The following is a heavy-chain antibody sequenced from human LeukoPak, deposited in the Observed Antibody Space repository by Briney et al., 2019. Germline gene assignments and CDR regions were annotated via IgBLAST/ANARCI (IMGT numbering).Heavy chain of an antibody. V-gene: IGHV4-34*01. Sequence: SETLSLTCAVYGGSFSGYYWSWIRQPPGKGLEWIGEINHSGSTNYNPSLKSRVTISVDTSKNQFSLKLSSVTAADTAVYYCARDRLGTRYYLDYWGQGTLVTVSS. CDR1: GGSFSGYY. CDR2: INHSGST. CDR3: ARDRLGTRYYLDY. D-gene: IGHD1-1*01. J-gene: IGHJ4*02.